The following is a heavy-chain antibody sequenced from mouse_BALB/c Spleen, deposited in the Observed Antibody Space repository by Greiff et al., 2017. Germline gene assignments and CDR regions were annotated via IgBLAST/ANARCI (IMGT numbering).Heavy chain of an antibody. CDR3: ARDPPFAY. Sequence: EVKVVESGGGLVQPGGSRKLSCAASGFTFSSFGMHWVRQAPEKGLEWVAYISSGSSTIYYADTVKGRFTISRDNPKNTLFLQMTSLRSEDTAMYYCARDPPFAYWGQGTLVTVSA. V-gene: IGHV5-17*02. CDR2: ISSGSSTI. CDR1: GFTFSSFG. J-gene: IGHJ3*01.